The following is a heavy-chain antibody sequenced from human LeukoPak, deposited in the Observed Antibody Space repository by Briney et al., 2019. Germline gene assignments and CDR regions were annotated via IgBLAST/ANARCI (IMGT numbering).Heavy chain of an antibody. CDR3: AETGSSWGWFDY. CDR1: GFTFSSYG. D-gene: IGHD6-13*01. J-gene: IGHJ4*02. CDR2: IWYDGSNK. V-gene: IGHV3-33*08. Sequence: GGSLRLSCAASGFTFSSYGMHWVRQAPGKGLEWVAVIWYDGSNKYYADSVKGRFTISRDNSKNTLYLQMNSLRAEDTAVYYCAETGSSWGWFDYWGQGTLVTVSS.